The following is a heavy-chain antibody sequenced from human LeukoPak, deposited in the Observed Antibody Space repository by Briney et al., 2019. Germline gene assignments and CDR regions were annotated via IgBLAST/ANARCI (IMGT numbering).Heavy chain of an antibody. V-gene: IGHV4-59*12. Sequence: PSETLSLTCTVSGGSISSYYWSWIRQPPGKGLEWIGYIYHSGSTYYNPSLKSRVTISVDRSKNQFSLKLSSVTAADTAVYYCAREVTAIDYWGQGTLVTVSS. D-gene: IGHD5-18*01. CDR1: GGSISSYY. J-gene: IGHJ4*02. CDR2: IYHSGST. CDR3: AREVTAIDY.